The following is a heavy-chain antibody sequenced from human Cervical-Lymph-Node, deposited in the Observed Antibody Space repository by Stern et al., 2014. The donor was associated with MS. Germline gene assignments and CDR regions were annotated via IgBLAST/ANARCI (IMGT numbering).Heavy chain of an antibody. J-gene: IGHJ6*02. CDR3: ARAPYYYGMDV. V-gene: IGHV4-59*01. CDR1: GGSISSYY. Sequence: VQLVESGPGLVKPSETLSLTCTVSGGSISSYYWSWIRQPPGKGLEWIGYIYYSGSTNYNPSLKSRVTISVDTSKNQFSLKLSSVTAADTAVYYCARAPYYYGMDVWGQGTTVTVSS. CDR2: IYYSGST.